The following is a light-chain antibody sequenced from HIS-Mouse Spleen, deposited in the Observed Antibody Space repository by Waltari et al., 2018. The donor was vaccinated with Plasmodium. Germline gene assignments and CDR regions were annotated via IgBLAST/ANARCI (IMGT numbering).Light chain of an antibody. V-gene: IGKV1-39*01. J-gene: IGKJ1*01. CDR2: ASS. CDR3: QQSYSTWT. Sequence: DIQMTQSPSSLSASVGDRVTITCQARQSISSYLNWYQQKPGNAPKLLIYASSRLQRGVPSRFSGSGSGTDFTLTISSLQPEDFATYYCQQSYSTWTFGQGTKVEIK. CDR1: QSISSY.